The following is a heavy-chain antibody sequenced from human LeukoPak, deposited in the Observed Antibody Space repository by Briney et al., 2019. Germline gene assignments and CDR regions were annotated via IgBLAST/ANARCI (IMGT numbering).Heavy chain of an antibody. Sequence: SETLSLTCAVYGGAFSGYYWSWIRQPPGKGLEWIGEINHSGSTNYNPSPKSRVTISVDTSKNQFSLKLSSVTAASTAVYYCARGARYAFRSGYTNDYWGQGTLVTVSS. CDR1: GGAFSGYY. CDR3: ARGARYAFRSGYTNDY. D-gene: IGHD3-3*01. V-gene: IGHV4-34*01. J-gene: IGHJ4*02. CDR2: INHSGST.